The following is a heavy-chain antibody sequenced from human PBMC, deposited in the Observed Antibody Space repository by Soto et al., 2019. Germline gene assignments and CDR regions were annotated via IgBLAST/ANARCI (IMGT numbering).Heavy chain of an antibody. CDR3: VRLAGVAARDVDN. CDR2: GYHSGST. Sequence: QVQLQESGPGLVKPSGTLSLTCAVSGGSISSSNWWSWVRQPPGKVLEWIGEGYHSGSTHYNTSLKKRVARSVDTSNNQFTLHMTTLTAADTAVYFCVRLAGVAARDVDNGGQGTRVTVSA. V-gene: IGHV4-4*02. J-gene: IGHJ4*02. D-gene: IGHD6-6*01. CDR1: GGSISSSNW.